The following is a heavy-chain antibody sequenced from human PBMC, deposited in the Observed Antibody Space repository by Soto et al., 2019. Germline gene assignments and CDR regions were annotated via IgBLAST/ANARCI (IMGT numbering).Heavy chain of an antibody. V-gene: IGHV4-59*08. Sequence: QVQLQESGPGLVKPSETLSLTCTVSGGSISSYYWSWIRQPPGKGLEWLGYIYYSGSTNYNPSLKSRGPISVDTSKNQCSLKLSSVTAADTAVYYCARRYSSSFDYWGQGTLVTVSS. CDR2: IYYSGST. J-gene: IGHJ4*02. CDR1: GGSISSYY. CDR3: ARRYSSSFDY. D-gene: IGHD6-13*01.